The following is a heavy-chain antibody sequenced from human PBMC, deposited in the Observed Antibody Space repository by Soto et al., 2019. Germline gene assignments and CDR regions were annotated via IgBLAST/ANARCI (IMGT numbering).Heavy chain of an antibody. CDR3: ARVFIAAAAPFPGNYYFDY. CDR2: IYYSGST. V-gene: IGHV4-59*01. D-gene: IGHD6-13*01. CDR1: GGSISSYY. J-gene: IGHJ4*02. Sequence: SETLSLTCTVSGGSISSYYWSWIRQPPGKGLEWIGYIYYSGSTNYNPSLKSRVTISVDTSKNQFSLKLSSVTAADTAVYYCARVFIAAAAPFPGNYYFDYWGQGTPVTVYS.